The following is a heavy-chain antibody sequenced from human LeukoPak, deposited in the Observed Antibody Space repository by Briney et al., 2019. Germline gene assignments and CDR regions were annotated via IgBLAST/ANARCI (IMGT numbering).Heavy chain of an antibody. CDR1: GYTFTIYG. Sequence: ASVSVSSTASGYTFTIYGISWVRQAPGQGRERMGWISAYNGNTNYAQKLQGRVTMTTDTSTSTAYMELRSLRSDDTAVYYCARDYGVNYYYYYGMDVWGQGTTVTVSS. J-gene: IGHJ6*02. CDR2: ISAYNGNT. CDR3: ARDYGVNYYYYYGMDV. D-gene: IGHD4-17*01. V-gene: IGHV1-18*01.